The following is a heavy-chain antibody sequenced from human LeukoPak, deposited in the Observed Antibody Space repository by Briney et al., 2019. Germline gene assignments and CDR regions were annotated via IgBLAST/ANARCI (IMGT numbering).Heavy chain of an antibody. CDR2: INHSGST. CDR3: ARGNGIAAADPYYYYYGMDV. Sequence: SETLSLTCAVYGGPFSGYYWSWIRQPPGKGLEWIGEINHSGSTNYNPSLKSRVTISVDTSKNQFSLKLSSVTAADTAVYYCARGNGIAAADPYYYYYGMDVWGQGTTVTVSS. D-gene: IGHD6-13*01. CDR1: GGPFSGYY. V-gene: IGHV4-34*01. J-gene: IGHJ6*02.